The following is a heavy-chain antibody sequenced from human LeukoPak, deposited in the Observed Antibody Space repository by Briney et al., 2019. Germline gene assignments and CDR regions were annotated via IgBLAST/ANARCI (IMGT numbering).Heavy chain of an antibody. J-gene: IGHJ4*02. Sequence: GGSLRLSCAASGFTFSSYAMSWVRQAPGKGLEWVSAISGSGGSTYYADSVKGRFTISGDNSKNTLYLQMNSLRAEDTAVYYCAKLGGSGSYYRDYWGQGTLVTVSS. CDR3: AKLGGSGSYYRDY. D-gene: IGHD3-10*01. CDR2: ISGSGGST. V-gene: IGHV3-23*01. CDR1: GFTFSSYA.